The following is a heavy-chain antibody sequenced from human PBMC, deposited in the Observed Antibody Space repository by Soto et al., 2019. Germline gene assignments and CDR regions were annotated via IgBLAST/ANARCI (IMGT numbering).Heavy chain of an antibody. CDR3: ARGYSYYDFWSGPRYFDY. Sequence: ASVKVSCKASGYTFTSYGISWVRQAPGQGLEWMGWISAYNGNTNYAQKLQGRVTMTTDTSTSTAYTELRSLRSDDTAVYYCARGYSYYDFWSGPRYFDYWGQGTLVTVSS. CDR2: ISAYNGNT. D-gene: IGHD3-3*01. J-gene: IGHJ4*02. CDR1: GYTFTSYG. V-gene: IGHV1-18*01.